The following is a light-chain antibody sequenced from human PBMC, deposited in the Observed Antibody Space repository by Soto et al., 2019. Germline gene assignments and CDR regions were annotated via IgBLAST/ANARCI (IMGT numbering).Light chain of an antibody. CDR1: SRDIGNYNY. CDR3: AACRSANTPVV. CDR2: EVT. Sequence: QSALTQPASVSGSPGQSITISCTGTSRDIGNYNYVSWYQHHPGKAPKLMIYEVTSRPSGVSDRFSGSKSGMTASLTISGLQPEDEADYFCAACRSANTPVVFGTGTKGTVL. V-gene: IGLV2-14*01. J-gene: IGLJ1*01.